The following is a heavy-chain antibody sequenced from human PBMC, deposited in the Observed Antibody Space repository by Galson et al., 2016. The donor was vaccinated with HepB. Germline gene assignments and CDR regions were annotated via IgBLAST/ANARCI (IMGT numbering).Heavy chain of an antibody. Sequence: SVKVSCKASGYTFINYYMHWVRQAPGQGLEWMGRINPNSGGTNYAQKFQGRVTMTRDTSISTAYMEVRRLTSGDTAVYYCARQGVTNFDYWGQGTLVTVSS. D-gene: IGHD4-11*01. CDR3: ARQGVTNFDY. CDR2: INPNSGGT. CDR1: GYTFINYY. V-gene: IGHV1-2*02. J-gene: IGHJ4*02.